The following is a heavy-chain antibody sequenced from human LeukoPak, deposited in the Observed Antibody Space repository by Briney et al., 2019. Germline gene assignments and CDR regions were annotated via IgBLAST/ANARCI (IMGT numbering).Heavy chain of an antibody. CDR2: INPSGGGT. D-gene: IGHD6-19*01. J-gene: IGHJ4*02. Sequence: ASVKVSCKASGYTFTTYYIHWVRQAPAQGLEWMGVINPSGGGTSYAQKFQGRVTVTGDTSTSTVYMELSSLRSEDTAVYYCARGGDSSAWYGRNYFDCWGRGTLVTVSS. CDR1: GYTFTTYY. CDR3: ARGGDSSAWYGRNYFDC. V-gene: IGHV1-46*01.